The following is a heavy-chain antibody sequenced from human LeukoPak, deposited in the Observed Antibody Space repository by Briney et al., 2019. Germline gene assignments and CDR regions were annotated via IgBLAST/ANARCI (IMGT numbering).Heavy chain of an antibody. V-gene: IGHV3-53*01. CDR1: GFTVNNNY. Sequence: AGGSLRLSCAASGFTVNNNYMTWVRQAPGKGLEWVSVLYGNGTTYYADSVKGRFTISRDGSKNTLFLQMNSLRAEDTAIYYCARGITMMIVAPGYWGQGTLVTVSS. CDR3: ARGITMMIVAPGY. D-gene: IGHD3-22*01. J-gene: IGHJ4*02. CDR2: LYGNGTT.